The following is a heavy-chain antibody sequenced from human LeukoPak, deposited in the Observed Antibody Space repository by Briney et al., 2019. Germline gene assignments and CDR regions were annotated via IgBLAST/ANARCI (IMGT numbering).Heavy chain of an antibody. V-gene: IGHV1-18*01. Sequence: GASVKVSCXASGYTFTSYGISWVRLAPGQGLEWMGWIRAYNGNTNYAQKLQGRVTMTTDTSTSTAYMELRSLRSDDTAVYYCARGDYVWGSYRPYYFDYWGQGTLVTVSS. CDR1: GYTFTSYG. D-gene: IGHD3-16*02. CDR2: IRAYNGNT. CDR3: ARGDYVWGSYRPYYFDY. J-gene: IGHJ4*02.